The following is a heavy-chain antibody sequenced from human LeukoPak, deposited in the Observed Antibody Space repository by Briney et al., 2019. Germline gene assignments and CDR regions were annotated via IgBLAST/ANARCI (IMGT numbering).Heavy chain of an antibody. CDR3: ATPRNDSSGLFGR. CDR1: EYTFTAYY. CDR2: IIPIFGTA. J-gene: IGHJ4*02. V-gene: IGHV1-69*13. Sequence: GASVKVSRKASEYTFTAYYIHWVRQAPGQGLEWMGGIIPIFGTANYAQKFQGRVTITADESTSTAYMELSSLRSEDTAVYYCATPRNDSSGLFGRWGQGTLVTVSS. D-gene: IGHD3-22*01.